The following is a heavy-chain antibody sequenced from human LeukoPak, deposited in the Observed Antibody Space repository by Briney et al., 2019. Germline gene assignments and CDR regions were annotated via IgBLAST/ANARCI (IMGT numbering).Heavy chain of an antibody. Sequence: PGAPLRLSCASSGFTFSSYSMNWVRQAPAKGLEWVSFISSSSSYIYYADSVKGRFTLSRDNAKNSLYLQMNSLRAEATAVYYCARGGVRGILLPVDYWGLGTLVTVSS. CDR3: ARGGVRGILLPVDY. CDR1: GFTFSSYS. J-gene: IGHJ4*02. V-gene: IGHV3-21*01. D-gene: IGHD3-10*01. CDR2: ISSSSSYI.